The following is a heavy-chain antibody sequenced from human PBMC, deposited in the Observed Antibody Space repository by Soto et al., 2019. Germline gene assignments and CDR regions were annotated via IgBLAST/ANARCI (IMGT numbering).Heavy chain of an antibody. CDR2: ISHSGTT. J-gene: IGHJ5*02. Sequence: WIWIRQPPGKGLEWIGYISHSGTTKYNPSLKSPVTISVDTSKNQFSLKMTLVTAADTATYYCARVSFYYDTSGYAVAWFDPWGQGTLVTVSS. D-gene: IGHD3-22*01. V-gene: IGHV4-59*01. CDR3: ARVSFYYDTSGYAVAWFDP.